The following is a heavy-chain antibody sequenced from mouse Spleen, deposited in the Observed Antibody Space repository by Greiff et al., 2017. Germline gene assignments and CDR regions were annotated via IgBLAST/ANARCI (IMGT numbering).Heavy chain of an antibody. Sequence: EVMLVESGGGLVKPGGSLKLSCAASGFTFSSYAMSWVRQSPEKRLEWVAEISSGGSYTYYPDTVTGRFTISRDNAKNTLYLEMSSLRSEDTAMYYCARSYRYAFDYWGQGTTLTVSS. J-gene: IGHJ2*01. V-gene: IGHV5-9-4*01. CDR2: ISSGGSYT. D-gene: IGHD2-14*01. CDR3: ARSYRYAFDY. CDR1: GFTFSSYA.